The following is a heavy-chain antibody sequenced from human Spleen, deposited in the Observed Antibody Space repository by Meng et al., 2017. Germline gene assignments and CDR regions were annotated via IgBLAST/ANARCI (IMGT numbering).Heavy chain of an antibody. D-gene: IGHD4-17*01. Sequence: SETLSLTCSVSGVSISSTSYYWGWVRQPPGKGLEWIGSIHYSGSTYSNPSLKSRVTISVDKSKNQVSLKLSSVTAADTAVYYCASWGDYGDYASWGQGTLVTSPQ. CDR1: GVSISSTSYY. V-gene: IGHV4-39*07. CDR2: IHYSGST. J-gene: IGHJ1*01. CDR3: ASWGDYGDYAS.